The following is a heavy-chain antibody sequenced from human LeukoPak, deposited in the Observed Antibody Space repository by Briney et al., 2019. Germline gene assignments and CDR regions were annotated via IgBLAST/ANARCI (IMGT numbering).Heavy chain of an antibody. Sequence: GGSLRLSCAASGFTFSSYAMSWVRQAPGKGLEWVSAISGSGGSTYYADSVKGRFTISRDNSKNTLYLQMNSLRAEDTAVYYCAKHVSSSRRYYYYMDVWGNGTTVTVSS. CDR2: ISGSGGST. V-gene: IGHV3-23*01. D-gene: IGHD6-6*01. CDR1: GFTFSSYA. CDR3: AKHVSSSRRYYYYMDV. J-gene: IGHJ6*03.